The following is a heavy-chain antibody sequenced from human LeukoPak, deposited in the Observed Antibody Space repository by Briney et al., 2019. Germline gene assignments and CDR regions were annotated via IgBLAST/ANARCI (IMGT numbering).Heavy chain of an antibody. CDR3: ASRITMVHGAPY. Sequence: GGSLRLSCAASGFTFSSYGMHWVRQAPGKGLEWVAVISYDGSNKYYADSVRGRFTISRDNSKNTLYLQMNSLRAEDTAVYYCASRITMVHGAPYWGQGILVTVSS. D-gene: IGHD3-10*01. V-gene: IGHV3-30*03. J-gene: IGHJ4*02. CDR2: ISYDGSNK. CDR1: GFTFSSYG.